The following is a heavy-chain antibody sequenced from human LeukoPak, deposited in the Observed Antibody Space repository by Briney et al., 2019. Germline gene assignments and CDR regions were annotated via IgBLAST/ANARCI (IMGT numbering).Heavy chain of an antibody. J-gene: IGHJ4*02. CDR2: IYTSGSI. D-gene: IGHD1-7*01. CDR1: GGSISSGSYY. V-gene: IGHV4-61*02. CDR3: AREVFPLHWNYAFDY. Sequence: PSETLSLTCTVSGGSISSGSYYWRWIRQPPGKGLEWIGRIYTSGSINYNPSLKSRFPISVDTSKNPFALKLSSVTAADTAVYYCAREVFPLHWNYAFDYWGQGTLVTVSS.